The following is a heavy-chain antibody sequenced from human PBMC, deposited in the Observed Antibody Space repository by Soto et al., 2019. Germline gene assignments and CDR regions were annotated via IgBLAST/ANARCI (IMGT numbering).Heavy chain of an antibody. CDR3: ASPQYSSSWRGPFDY. V-gene: IGHV1-3*01. Sequence: ASVKVSCKASGYTFTSYAMHWVRQAPGQRLEWMRWINAGNGNTKYSQKFQGRVTITRDTSASTAYMELSSLRSEDTAVYYCASPQYSSSWRGPFDYWGQGTLVTVSS. CDR2: INAGNGNT. CDR1: GYTFTSYA. J-gene: IGHJ4*02. D-gene: IGHD6-13*01.